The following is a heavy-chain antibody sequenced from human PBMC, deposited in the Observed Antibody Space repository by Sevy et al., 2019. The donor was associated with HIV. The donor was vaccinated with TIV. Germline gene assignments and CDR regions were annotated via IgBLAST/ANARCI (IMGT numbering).Heavy chain of an antibody. CDR1: GFTFSSYG. Sequence: GGSLRLSCAASGFTFSSYGMHWVRQAPGKGLEWVAVISYDGSNKYYAHSVKGRFTISRDNSKNTLYLQMNSLRAEDTAVYYCAKDVGYGDYVDYWGQGTLVTVSS. J-gene: IGHJ4*02. D-gene: IGHD4-17*01. CDR3: AKDVGYGDYVDY. CDR2: ISYDGSNK. V-gene: IGHV3-30*18.